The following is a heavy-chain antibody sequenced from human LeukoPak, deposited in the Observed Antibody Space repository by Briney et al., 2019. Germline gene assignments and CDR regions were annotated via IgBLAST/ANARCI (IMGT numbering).Heavy chain of an antibody. D-gene: IGHD3-22*01. CDR3: AKDLYYYDSSRGRYFDY. V-gene: IGHV3-23*01. CDR2: ISGSGGST. Sequence: AGGSLRLSCAASGFTFSSYAMSWVRQAPGKGLEWVSAISGSGGSTYYADSAKGRFTISRDNSKNTLYLQMNSLRAEDTAVYYCAKDLYYYDSSRGRYFDYWGQGTLVTVSS. CDR1: GFTFSSYA. J-gene: IGHJ4*02.